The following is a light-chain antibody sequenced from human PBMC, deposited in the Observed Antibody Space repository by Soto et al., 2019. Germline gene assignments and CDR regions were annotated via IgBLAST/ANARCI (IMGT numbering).Light chain of an antibody. CDR1: SSNIGGND. J-gene: IGLJ2*01. CDR3: AAWDASLRGMV. V-gene: IGLV1-47*01. CDR2: RSS. Sequence: QSVLTQPPSASGTPGQRVTISCSGSSSNIGGNDVHWYQHLPGTAPKLLMYRSSQRPSGVPDRFSGSKSGASASLAISGLRSEDEADYYCAAWDASLRGMVFGGGTKVTVL.